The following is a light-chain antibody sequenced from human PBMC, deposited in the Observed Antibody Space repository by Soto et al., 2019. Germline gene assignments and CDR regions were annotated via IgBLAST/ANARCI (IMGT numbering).Light chain of an antibody. CDR3: QQRFDRSFT. V-gene: IGKV1-39*01. J-gene: IGKJ2*01. CDR2: AAS. Sequence: DIQMTQSPSSLSASVGDRVSFTCRASETISSNYLSWYQKQPGQATKLLIYAASSVHSGVSARFSGSGSGTDFTLTISSVQPEDSATDFCQQRFDRSFTFGQGTNLE. CDR1: ETISSNY.